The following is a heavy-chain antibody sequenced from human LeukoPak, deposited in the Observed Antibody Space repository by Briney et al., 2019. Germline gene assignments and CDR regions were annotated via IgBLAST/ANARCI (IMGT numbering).Heavy chain of an antibody. D-gene: IGHD3-10*01. V-gene: IGHV1-69*04. CDR2: TFLILGTV. CDR1: GGTFSSYA. Sequence: SVKVSCKASGGTFSSYAISWVRQAPGQGLEWMGRTFLILGTVNYAQKYQGRVTITADKSTSTAYMEVSSLRSEDTAVYYCARGHSGSGSYYPIAEYFQHWGQGTLVTVSS. CDR3: ARGHSGSGSYYPIAEYFQH. J-gene: IGHJ1*01.